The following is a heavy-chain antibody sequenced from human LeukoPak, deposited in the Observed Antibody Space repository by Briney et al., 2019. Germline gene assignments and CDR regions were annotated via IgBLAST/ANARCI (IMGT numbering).Heavy chain of an antibody. V-gene: IGHV4-39*07. CDR2: IYYSGST. J-gene: IGHJ4*02. D-gene: IGHD2-2*01. CDR1: GGSISSSSYY. Sequence: SETLSLTCTVSGGSISSSSYYWGWIRQPPGKGLEWIGSIYYSGSTYYNPSLKSRVTISVDTSKNQFSLKLSSVTAADTAVYYCARAIGSTSSLIDYWGQGTLVTVSS. CDR3: ARAIGSTSSLIDY.